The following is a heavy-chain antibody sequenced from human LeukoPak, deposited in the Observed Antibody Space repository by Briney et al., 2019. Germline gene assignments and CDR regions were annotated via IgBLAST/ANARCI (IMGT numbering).Heavy chain of an antibody. Sequence: PGGSLRLSCPASGFTFSVYGMHGVRQAPGKGLEWVALVWSDGNGKFYADSVKGRFTISRDNSKNTLYLQMNSLRAEDTAVYYCVRVVTVTSDYWGQGTLVTVSS. CDR1: GFTFSVYG. CDR2: VWSDGNGK. D-gene: IGHD4-17*01. J-gene: IGHJ4*02. V-gene: IGHV3-33*01. CDR3: VRVVTVTSDY.